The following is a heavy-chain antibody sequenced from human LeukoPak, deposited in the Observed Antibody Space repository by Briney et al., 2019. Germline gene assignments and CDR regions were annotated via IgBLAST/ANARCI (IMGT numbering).Heavy chain of an antibody. D-gene: IGHD3-3*01. CDR3: ARDAGLFGVANFDY. Sequence: SETLSLTCTVSGGSISSYYWSWIRQPAGEGLEWIGRIYPSGSTNYNPSLKSRVTMSVDTSKNQFSLKLSSVTAADTAVYYCARDAGLFGVANFDYWGQGTLVTVSS. J-gene: IGHJ4*02. CDR1: GGSISSYY. CDR2: IYPSGST. V-gene: IGHV4-4*07.